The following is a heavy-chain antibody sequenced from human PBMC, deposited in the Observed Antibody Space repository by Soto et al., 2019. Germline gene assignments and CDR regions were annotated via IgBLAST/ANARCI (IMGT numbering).Heavy chain of an antibody. V-gene: IGHV1-18*04. Sequence: ASVKVSCTASGYSFTSYGISWVRQAPGQGPEWMGWISGHNGNTNHPQSLQGRVTMTTDTSRNTAYMELRSLRSDDTAVYYCARHRFNYYDDTVYYYFDYWGQGTLVTSPQ. CDR3: ARHRFNYYDDTVYYYFDY. J-gene: IGHJ4*02. CDR1: GYSFTSYG. CDR2: ISGHNGNT. D-gene: IGHD3-22*01.